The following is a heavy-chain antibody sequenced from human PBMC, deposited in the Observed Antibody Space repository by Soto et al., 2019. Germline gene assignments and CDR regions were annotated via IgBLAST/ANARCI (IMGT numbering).Heavy chain of an antibody. V-gene: IGHV1-2*02. CDR3: ARGGGTILAPLP. D-gene: IGHD3-3*01. CDR1: GYTFTGYF. CDR2: INPNSGAT. J-gene: IGHJ5*02. Sequence: ASVKVSCKASGYTFTGYFMHWLRQAPGQGLEWMGCINPNSGATKYAQKFQGRVTLTRDTSINTAYMEMSMLRSDDTAVYYCARGGGTILAPLPWGQGTLVTVSS.